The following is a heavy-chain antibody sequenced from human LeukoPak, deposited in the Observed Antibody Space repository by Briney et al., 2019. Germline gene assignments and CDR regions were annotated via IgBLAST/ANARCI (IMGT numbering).Heavy chain of an antibody. Sequence: GGSLRLSCAAAGFTFNNYDMTWVRQGPGKGLEWVSAIRSGGDRTYYAESVKGRFTISRDNSKDTLYMQMDSLRAEDTAIYYCAKDAPRSSGWFFLDYWGQGILVTVFS. CDR1: GFTFNNYD. J-gene: IGHJ4*02. CDR3: AKDAPRSSGWFFLDY. V-gene: IGHV3-23*01. D-gene: IGHD6-19*01. CDR2: IRSGGDRT.